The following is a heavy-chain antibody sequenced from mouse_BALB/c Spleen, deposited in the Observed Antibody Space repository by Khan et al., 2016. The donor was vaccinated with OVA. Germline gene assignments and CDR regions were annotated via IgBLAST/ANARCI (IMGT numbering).Heavy chain of an antibody. V-gene: IGHV1-77*01. CDR3: ARRNYFGYTFAY. CDR2: ISPGSGDT. D-gene: IGHD1-2*01. J-gene: IGHJ3*01. CDR1: GYTFTDYY. Sequence: QVQLQQSGAELARPGASVKLSCKASGYTFTDYYINWVKQRTGQGLEWIGEISPGSGDTYYNEKFKGKATLTADKSSSTVYMQFSSLTGEASAVYFCARRNYFGYTFAYWGQGTLVTVSA.